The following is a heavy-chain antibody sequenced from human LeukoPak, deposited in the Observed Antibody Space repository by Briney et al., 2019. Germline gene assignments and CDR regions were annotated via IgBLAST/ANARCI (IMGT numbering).Heavy chain of an antibody. CDR2: VYSSGTT. J-gene: IGHJ4*02. CDR3: AKIYDFWRGSVYYFDY. V-gene: IGHV4-61*02. Sequence: SQTLSLTCTVSGGSISSGGYYWSWIRQPAGKGLEWIGRVYSSGTTDYNPSLKSRVTMSVDTSKNQFSLKLSSVTAADTAVYYCAKIYDFWRGSVYYFDYWGQGTLVTVSS. CDR1: GGSISSGGYY. D-gene: IGHD3-3*01.